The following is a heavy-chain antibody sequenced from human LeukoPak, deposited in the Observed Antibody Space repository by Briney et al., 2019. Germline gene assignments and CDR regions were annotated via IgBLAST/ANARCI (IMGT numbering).Heavy chain of an antibody. CDR2: IYSGGST. CDR1: GFTFSSYS. V-gene: IGHV3-53*01. D-gene: IGHD1-26*01. J-gene: IGHJ4*02. Sequence: PGGSLRLSCAASGFTFSSYSMNWVRQAPGKGLEWVSVIYSGGSTYYTDSVKGRFTISRDNSKNTVYLQMNSLRAEDTAVYYCASHASWSYGHFDYWGQGTLVTVSS. CDR3: ASHASWSYGHFDY.